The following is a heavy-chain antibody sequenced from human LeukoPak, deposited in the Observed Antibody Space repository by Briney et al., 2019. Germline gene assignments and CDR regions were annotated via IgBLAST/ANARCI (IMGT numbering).Heavy chain of an antibody. Sequence: GGSLRLSCAASGFTFSDYGFHWVRQAPGKGLEWVALIWYAGNDKYYADSVRGRFTISKDNSKNTLYLQMNSLRAEDTTVYYCARYFDYYYMDVWGKGTTVTVSS. CDR3: ARYFDYYYMDV. CDR1: GFTFSDYG. V-gene: IGHV3-33*01. J-gene: IGHJ6*03. D-gene: IGHD2/OR15-2a*01. CDR2: IWYAGNDK.